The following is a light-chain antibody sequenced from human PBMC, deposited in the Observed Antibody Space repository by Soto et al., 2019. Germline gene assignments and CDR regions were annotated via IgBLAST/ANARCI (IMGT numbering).Light chain of an antibody. Sequence: EVVLTQSHGTLSLSPGEKATLACRSIQSVSSSYLAWYQQKPGQAPRLLIYGASSRATGIPDRFSGSGSGTDFTLTISRLEPEDFAMYYCHQYGISPPVTFGQGTRLEIK. CDR1: QSVSSSY. V-gene: IGKV3-20*01. CDR2: GAS. J-gene: IGKJ5*01. CDR3: HQYGISPPVT.